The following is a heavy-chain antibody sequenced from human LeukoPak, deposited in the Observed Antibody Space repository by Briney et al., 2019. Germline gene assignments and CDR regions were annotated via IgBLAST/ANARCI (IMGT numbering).Heavy chain of an antibody. Sequence: GASVKVSCKASGYTFTGYYMHWVRQAPGQGLEWMGWINPNSGGTNYAQKFQGRVTMTRDTSISTAYMELSRLRSDDTAVYYGARIWELLTAFDIWGQGTMVTVSS. V-gene: IGHV1-2*02. CDR3: ARIWELLTAFDI. CDR1: GYTFTGYY. D-gene: IGHD1-26*01. CDR2: INPNSGGT. J-gene: IGHJ3*02.